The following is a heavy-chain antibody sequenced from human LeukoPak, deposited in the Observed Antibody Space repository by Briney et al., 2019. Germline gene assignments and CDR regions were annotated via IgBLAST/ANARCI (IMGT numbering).Heavy chain of an antibody. CDR2: ISDSGATT. J-gene: IGHJ4*02. CDR3: ARAGIDDNHYYVGGRFDS. D-gene: IGHD3-22*01. Sequence: QPGGSLRLSCAGSGFTFNKYEMGWVRQAPGKGLECGSYISDSGATTDYGDSVEGRFTISRDNAKNALSLQVDSLRDEDTAVYHCARAGIDDNHYYVGGRFDSWGARIMGTVS. V-gene: IGHV3-48*03. CDR1: GFTFNKYE.